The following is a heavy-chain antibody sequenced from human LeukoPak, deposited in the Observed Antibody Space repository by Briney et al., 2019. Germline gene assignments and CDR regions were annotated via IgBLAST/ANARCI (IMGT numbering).Heavy chain of an antibody. J-gene: IGHJ4*02. D-gene: IGHD3-3*01. Sequence: GGSLRLSCAASGFTFSSYAMSWVRQAPGKGLEWVSAISGSGGSTYYADSVKGRFTIPRDNSKNTLYLQMNSLRAEDTAVYYCAKAAYYDFWSGYSRDYWGQGTLVTVSS. V-gene: IGHV3-23*01. CDR2: ISGSGGST. CDR3: AKAAYYDFWSGYSRDY. CDR1: GFTFSSYA.